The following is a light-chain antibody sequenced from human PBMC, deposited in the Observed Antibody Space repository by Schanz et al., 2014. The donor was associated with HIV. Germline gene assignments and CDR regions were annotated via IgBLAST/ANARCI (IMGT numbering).Light chain of an antibody. V-gene: IGLV2-14*01. CDR3: CSFAGADSLFV. CDR1: SSDVGGYNY. Sequence: QSVLTQPASVSGSPGQSITISCTGTSSDVGGYNYVSWYQQHPGKAPKLMIFDVSNRPSGVSNRFSGFKSGNTASLTISGLQPEDEADYYCCSFAGADSLFVFGIGTKLTVL. CDR2: DVS. J-gene: IGLJ1*01.